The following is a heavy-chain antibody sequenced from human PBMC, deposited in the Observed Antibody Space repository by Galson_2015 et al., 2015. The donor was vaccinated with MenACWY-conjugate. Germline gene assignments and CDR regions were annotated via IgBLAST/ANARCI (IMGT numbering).Heavy chain of an antibody. J-gene: IGHJ5*02. CDR1: GFTFSSYA. Sequence: SLRLSCAASGFTFSSYAMRWVRQAPGKGLEWVSSIRTTGGNKYYADSVKGRFTISRDNSKNTLYLQMNSLRAGDTAVYYCAQAAGSRWFDPWGQGTLVTVSS. V-gene: IGHV3-23*01. D-gene: IGHD3-10*01. CDR2: IRTTGGNK. CDR3: AQAAGSRWFDP.